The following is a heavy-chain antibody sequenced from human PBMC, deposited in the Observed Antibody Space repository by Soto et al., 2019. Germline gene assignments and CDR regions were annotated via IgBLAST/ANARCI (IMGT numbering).Heavy chain of an antibody. Sequence: SVKVSCKASGYTFTSYGISWVRQAPGQGLEWMGRIIPILGIANYAQKFQGRVTITADKSTSTAYMELSSLRSEDTAVYYCARGELGYCSSTSCYTVDAFDIWGQGTMVTVSS. CDR3: ARGELGYCSSTSCYTVDAFDI. D-gene: IGHD2-2*02. J-gene: IGHJ3*02. CDR2: IIPILGIA. CDR1: GYTFTSYG. V-gene: IGHV1-69*04.